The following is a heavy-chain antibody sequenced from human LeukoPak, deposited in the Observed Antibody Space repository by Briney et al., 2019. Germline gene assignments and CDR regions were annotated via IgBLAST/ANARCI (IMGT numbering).Heavy chain of an antibody. CDR3: ARGPTISETGYFDY. CDR1: GGSFTAYY. CDR2: VNHRGDT. V-gene: IGHV4-34*01. D-gene: IGHD1-1*01. Sequence: PSETLSLTCAVYGGSFTAYYWSWIRQSPGKGLQWIVEVNHRGDTNYNPSVKGRVTISVDTSKNQFSLEVTSLTAADTAVYYCARGPTISETGYFDYWGQGTLVTVSS. J-gene: IGHJ4*03.